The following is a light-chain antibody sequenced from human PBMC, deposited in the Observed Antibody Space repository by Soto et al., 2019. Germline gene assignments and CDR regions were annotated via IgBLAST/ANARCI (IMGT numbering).Light chain of an antibody. CDR1: QSISSW. J-gene: IGKJ1*01. CDR2: KAS. Sequence: DIQMTQSPSTLSASVGDRVTITCRASQSISSWLAWYQQKPGKAPKLLIYKASSLESGVPSRFSGSGSGTDFTLTISSLQPDDFATYYCQQYNSYSQTFGQGTKWIS. CDR3: QQYNSYSQT. V-gene: IGKV1-5*03.